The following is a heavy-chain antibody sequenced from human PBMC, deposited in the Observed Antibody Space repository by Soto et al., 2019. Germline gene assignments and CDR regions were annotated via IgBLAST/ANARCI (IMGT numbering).Heavy chain of an antibody. CDR1: GFTFSSYG. CDR2: IWYDGSNK. D-gene: IGHD2-2*01. Sequence: PGGSLRLSCAASGFTFSSYGMHWVRQAPGKGLEWVAVIWYDGSNKYYADSVKGRFTISRDNSKNTLYLQMNSLRAEDTAVYYCAKGKRYCSSTSCYAGNWFDPWGQGTLVTVSS. J-gene: IGHJ5*02. CDR3: AKGKRYCSSTSCYAGNWFDP. V-gene: IGHV3-30*02.